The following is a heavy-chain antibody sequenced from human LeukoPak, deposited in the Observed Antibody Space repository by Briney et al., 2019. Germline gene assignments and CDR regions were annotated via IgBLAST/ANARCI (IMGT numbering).Heavy chain of an antibody. V-gene: IGHV3-30*01. J-gene: IGHJ4*02. CDR2: ISYDGSNK. CDR1: GFTFSSYA. D-gene: IGHD6-13*01. Sequence: GGSLRLSCAASGFTFSSYAMHWVRQAPGKGLEWVAVISYDGSNKYYADSVKGRFTISRDNSKNTLYLQMNSLRAEDTAVYYCARGFRGLQQLVPSDYWGQGTLVTVSS. CDR3: ARGFRGLQQLVPSDY.